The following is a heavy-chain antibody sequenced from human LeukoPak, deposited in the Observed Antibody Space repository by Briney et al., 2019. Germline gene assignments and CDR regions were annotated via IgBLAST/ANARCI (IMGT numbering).Heavy chain of an antibody. Sequence: SETLSLTCAVYGGSFSGYYWSWIRQPPGKGLEWIGEINHSGSTNYNPSLKSRVTISVDTSKNQFSLKLSSVTAADTAVYYCASQATKPRYYFDYWGQGTLVPVSS. J-gene: IGHJ4*02. CDR1: GGSFSGYY. CDR3: ASQATKPRYYFDY. V-gene: IGHV4-34*01. D-gene: IGHD5-12*01. CDR2: INHSGST.